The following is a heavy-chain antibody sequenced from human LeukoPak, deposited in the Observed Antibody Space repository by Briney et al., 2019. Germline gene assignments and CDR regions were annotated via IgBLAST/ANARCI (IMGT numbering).Heavy chain of an antibody. CDR3: ACREVAGTSGYGMDV. Sequence: PSQTLSLTCAVSGGSISSGGYYWSWIRQPAGKGLEWVGRIYTSGSTNYNPSLKSRVTMSVDTSKNQFSLKLSSVTAADTAVYYCACREVAGTSGYGMDVWGQGTTVTVSS. D-gene: IGHD6-19*01. CDR2: IYTSGST. V-gene: IGHV4-61*02. J-gene: IGHJ6*02. CDR1: GGSISSGGYY.